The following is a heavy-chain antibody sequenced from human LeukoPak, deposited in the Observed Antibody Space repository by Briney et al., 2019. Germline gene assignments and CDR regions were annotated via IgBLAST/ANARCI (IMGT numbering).Heavy chain of an antibody. V-gene: IGHV3-53*01. J-gene: IGHJ4*02. Sequence: GGSLRLSSAASGFTVSSNYMSWVRQAPGKGLEWVSVIYDSGTTYYADSVKGRFLIFRDTSKDTVDLQMNSLRVEDTAVYYCAGRRSSGWYAYWGQGTLVTVSS. D-gene: IGHD6-19*01. CDR3: AGRRSSGWYAY. CDR2: IYDSGTT. CDR1: GFTVSSNY.